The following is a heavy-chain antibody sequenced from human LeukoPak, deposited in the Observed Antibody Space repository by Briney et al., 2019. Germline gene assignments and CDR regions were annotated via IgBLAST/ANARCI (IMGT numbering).Heavy chain of an antibody. Sequence: GGSLRLSCAASGFTFGSYWMHWVRQAPGKGLVWVSVIYNDGNTYYTDSVKGRFTISRDNSKNTVFLQMNSLRVEDTAVYYCARDREVVTAKAQMDVWGKGTTVTVSS. J-gene: IGHJ6*03. D-gene: IGHD2-21*02. CDR2: IYNDGNT. CDR3: ARDREVVTAKAQMDV. CDR1: GFTFGSYW. V-gene: IGHV3-53*01.